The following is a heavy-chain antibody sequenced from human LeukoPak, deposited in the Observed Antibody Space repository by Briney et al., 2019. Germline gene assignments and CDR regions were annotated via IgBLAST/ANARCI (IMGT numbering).Heavy chain of an antibody. D-gene: IGHD1-20*01. CDR1: GGSISSGGYY. J-gene: IGHJ4*02. CDR2: IYYSGST. CDR3: ARDPITGTTGFDY. Sequence: SETLSLTCTVSGGSISSGGYYWSWIRQHPGKGLEWIGYIYYSGSTYYHPSLKSRVTISVDTSKNQFSLKLSSVTAADTAVYYCARDPITGTTGFDYWGQGTLVTVSS. V-gene: IGHV4-31*03.